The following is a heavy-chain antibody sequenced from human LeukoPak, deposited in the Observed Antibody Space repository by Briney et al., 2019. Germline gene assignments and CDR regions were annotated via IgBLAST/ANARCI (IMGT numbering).Heavy chain of an antibody. CDR1: GGSFSGYY. D-gene: IGHD6-19*01. CDR2: INHSGST. Sequence: SETLSLTCAGYGGSFSGYYWSWIRQPPGKGLEWIGEINHSGSTNYNPSLKSRVTISVDTSKNQFSLKLSSVTAADTAVYYCARTGPSRQWLGKYYFDYWGQGTLVTVSS. V-gene: IGHV4-34*01. CDR3: ARTGPSRQWLGKYYFDY. J-gene: IGHJ4*02.